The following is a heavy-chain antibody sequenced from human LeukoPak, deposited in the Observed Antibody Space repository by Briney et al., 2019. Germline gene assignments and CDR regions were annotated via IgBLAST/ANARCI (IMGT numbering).Heavy chain of an antibody. J-gene: IGHJ3*02. CDR3: AREGPDDAFDI. V-gene: IGHV4-59*01. CDR2: IYDSGST. Sequence: SETLSLTCTVSGGSISSYYWSWIRQPPGKGLEWIGYIYDSGSTNDNPSLRSRVTIAVYTSKNQLSLKPSSVAVAHTEAYYCAREGPDDAFDIWGQGTMVTVSS. CDR1: GGSISSYY.